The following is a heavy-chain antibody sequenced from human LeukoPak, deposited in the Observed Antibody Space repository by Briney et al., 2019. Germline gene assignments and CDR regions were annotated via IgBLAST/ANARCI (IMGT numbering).Heavy chain of an antibody. D-gene: IGHD3-22*01. Sequence: PGGSLRLSCAASGFTFSSYWMHWVRQAPGKGLVWVSRINSDGSSTSYADSVKGRFTISRDNAKNTLYLQMNSLRAEDTAVYYCARDGYYDSSGPAWGDDAFDIWGQGTMVTVSS. V-gene: IGHV3-74*01. CDR1: GFTFSSYW. J-gene: IGHJ3*02. CDR2: INSDGSST. CDR3: ARDGYYDSSGPAWGDDAFDI.